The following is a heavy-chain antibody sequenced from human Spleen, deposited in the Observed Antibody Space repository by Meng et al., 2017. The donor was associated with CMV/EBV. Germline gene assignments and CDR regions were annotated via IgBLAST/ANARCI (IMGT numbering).Heavy chain of an antibody. V-gene: IGHV3-23*03. CDR3: AKNHLYYDRSVDAFDA. CDR2: IYSGSHTI. Sequence: GESLKISCAASGFTFSSYAMNWVRQAPGKGLEWASIIYSGSHTISYADSVKGRFTISRDNSKNTVYLQMNSLRAEDTAIYYCAKNHLYYDRSVDAFDAWGPGTVVTVSS. CDR1: GFTFSSYA. J-gene: IGHJ3*01. D-gene: IGHD3-22*01.